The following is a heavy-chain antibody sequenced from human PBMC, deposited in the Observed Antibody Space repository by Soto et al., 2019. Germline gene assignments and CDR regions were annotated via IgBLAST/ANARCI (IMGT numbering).Heavy chain of an antibody. CDR1: GFTFSDYY. V-gene: IGHV3-11*01. Sequence: QVQLVESGGGLVKPGGSLRLSCAASGFTFSDYYMSWIRQAPGKGLEWVSYISSSGSTIYYADSVKGRFTISRDNAKNSLYLQMNSLRAEDTAVYYCATSPRWYYGSGSYQGKTFDYWGQGTLVTVSS. CDR2: ISSSGSTI. CDR3: ATSPRWYYGSGSYQGKTFDY. J-gene: IGHJ4*02. D-gene: IGHD3-10*01.